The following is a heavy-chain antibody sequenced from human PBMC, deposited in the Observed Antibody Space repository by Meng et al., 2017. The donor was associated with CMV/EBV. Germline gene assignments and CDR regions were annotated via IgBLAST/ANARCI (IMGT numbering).Heavy chain of an antibody. D-gene: IGHD3-3*01. V-gene: IGHV3-48*03. CDR1: GFTFSSYE. J-gene: IGHJ4*02. CDR2: ISSSGSTI. Sequence: GESLKISCAASGFTFSSYEMNWVRQAPGKGLEWVSYISSSGSTIYYADSVKGRFTISRDNAKNSLYLQMNSLRAEDTAVYYCARGGVYYDFWSGYYYYFDYWGQGTLVTVSS. CDR3: ARGGVYYDFWSGYYYYFDY.